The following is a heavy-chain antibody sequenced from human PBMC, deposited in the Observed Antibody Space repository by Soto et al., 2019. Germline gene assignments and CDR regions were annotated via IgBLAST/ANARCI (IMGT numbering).Heavy chain of an antibody. D-gene: IGHD6-19*01. Sequence: SETLSLTCTVSGGSISSSSYYWGWIRQPPGKGLEWIGSIYYSGSTFYNPSLKSRVTISVDTSKNQFSLKLSSVTAADTAVYYCAKSSGWFDYWGQGTRVTVSS. CDR3: AKSSGWFDY. CDR1: GGSISSSSYY. J-gene: IGHJ4*02. V-gene: IGHV4-39*01. CDR2: IYYSGST.